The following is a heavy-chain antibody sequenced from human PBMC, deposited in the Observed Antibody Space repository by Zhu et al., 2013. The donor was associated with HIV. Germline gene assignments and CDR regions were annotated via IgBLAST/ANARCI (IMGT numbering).Heavy chain of an antibody. CDR2: ISAYNGNT. J-gene: IGHJ5*02. V-gene: IGHV1-18*04. CDR3: ARDRPYSSEWFDP. CDR1: KYTFTDYY. D-gene: IGHD3-10*01. Sequence: QVRLVQSGAAVKKPGASVKVSCKSSKYTFTDYYIQWVRQAPGRGLEWMGWISAYNGNTNYAQKLQGRVTMTTDTSTSTAYMELRSLRSDDTAVYYCARDRPYSSEWFDPWGQGTLVTVSS.